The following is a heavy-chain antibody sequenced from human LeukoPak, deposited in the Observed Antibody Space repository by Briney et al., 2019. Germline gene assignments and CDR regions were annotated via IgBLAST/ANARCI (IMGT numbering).Heavy chain of an antibody. J-gene: IGHJ4*02. Sequence: GGSLRLSCAASGFAFSGNWMHWVRQAPGKGLVWVSRINNDGRSTSYADSVKGRFTISRDNAKNSLYLQMNSLRVEDTALYHCARKGLGGELGGFDSWGQGTLVTVSS. CDR3: ARKGLGGELGGFDS. V-gene: IGHV3-74*01. CDR2: INNDGRST. CDR1: GFAFSGNW. D-gene: IGHD1-7*01.